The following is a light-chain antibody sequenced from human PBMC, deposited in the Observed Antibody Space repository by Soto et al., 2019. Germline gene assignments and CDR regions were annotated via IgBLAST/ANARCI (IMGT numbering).Light chain of an antibody. J-gene: IGKJ4*01. CDR3: QQYGSSPPLT. V-gene: IGKV3-20*01. Sequence: EIVLTQSPGTLSLSPGERATLSCRASQSVSSSYLAGYQQKPGQAPRLLIYGASSRATGIPDRFSGSGSGTDFTLTISRLEPEDFAVYYCQQYGSSPPLTFGGGTKVEI. CDR1: QSVSSSY. CDR2: GAS.